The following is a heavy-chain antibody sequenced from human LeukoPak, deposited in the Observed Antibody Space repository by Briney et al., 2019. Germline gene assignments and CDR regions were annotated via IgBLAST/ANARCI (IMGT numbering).Heavy chain of an antibody. CDR2: ISGSGDGT. V-gene: IGHV3-23*01. J-gene: IGHJ4*02. D-gene: IGHD3-10*01. CDR3: AKGGMVRGEYDY. Sequence: GGSLRLSCAASGFTFRSYGMSWVRQAPGKGLEWVSAISGSGDGTNYADSVKGRFIISRDNSKNTLYLQMNTLRVEDTAVYYCAKGGMVRGEYDYWGQGTLVTVSS. CDR1: GFTFRSYG.